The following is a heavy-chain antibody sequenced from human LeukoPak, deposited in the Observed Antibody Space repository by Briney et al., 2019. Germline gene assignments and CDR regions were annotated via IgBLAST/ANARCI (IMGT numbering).Heavy chain of an antibody. CDR2: IWYDGSYK. Sequence: GGSLRLSCAASGFTFITYGMHWVRQAPGKGLEWVALIWYDGSYKYYADSVKGRFTISRDNAKNSLYLQMNSLRAEDTAVYYCAREGLRGDYEFDYWGQGTLVTVSS. D-gene: IGHD4-17*01. V-gene: IGHV3-33*01. J-gene: IGHJ4*02. CDR1: GFTFITYG. CDR3: AREGLRGDYEFDY.